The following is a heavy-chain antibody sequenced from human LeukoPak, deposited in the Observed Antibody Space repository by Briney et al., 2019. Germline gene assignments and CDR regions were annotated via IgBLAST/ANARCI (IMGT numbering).Heavy chain of an antibody. V-gene: IGHV3-23*01. CDR2: ISGSLSDT. Sequence: PGGSLRLSCAASGFTFSTYAMSWVRQAPGKGLEWVSVISGSLSDTYYADSVRGRFTISRDNSKNTLYLQMNSLRAEDTAVYYCAKLIIPLGGRYFDYWGQGTLVTVSS. CDR1: GFTFSTYA. J-gene: IGHJ4*02. D-gene: IGHD6-19*01. CDR3: AKLIIPLGGRYFDY.